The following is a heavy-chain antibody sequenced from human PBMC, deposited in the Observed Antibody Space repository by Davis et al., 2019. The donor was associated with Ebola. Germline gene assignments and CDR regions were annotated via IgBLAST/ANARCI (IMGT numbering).Heavy chain of an antibody. CDR3: AKVHPPTTVTTGWFDP. Sequence: PCAASGFIFSSYAMSWVRQAPGKGLEWVSSIGARSITYHADPVKGRLTISSDNSKNTMYLQMNSLRAEDTAVYYCAKVHPPTTVTTGWFDPWGQGTLVTVSS. V-gene: IGHV3-23*01. CDR1: GFIFSSYA. J-gene: IGHJ5*02. D-gene: IGHD4-17*01. CDR2: IGARSIT.